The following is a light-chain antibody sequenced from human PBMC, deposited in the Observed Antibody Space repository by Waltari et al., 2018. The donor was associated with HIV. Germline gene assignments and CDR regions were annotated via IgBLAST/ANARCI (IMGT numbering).Light chain of an antibody. J-gene: IGLJ2*01. CDR1: SSDVGSYNL. CDR3: CSYVGSSSLV. Sequence: QSALTQPASVSGSPGQSITVPCTGTSSDVGSYNLVSWYQHHPGKAPKLMIYEVNKRPSGVSNRFSGSKSGNTASLTISGLQAEDETDYYCCSYVGSSSLVFGGGTKLTVL. CDR2: EVN. V-gene: IGLV2-23*02.